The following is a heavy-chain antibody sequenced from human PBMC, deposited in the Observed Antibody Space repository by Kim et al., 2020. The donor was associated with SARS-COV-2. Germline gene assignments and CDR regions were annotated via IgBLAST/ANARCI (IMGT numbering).Heavy chain of an antibody. CDR2: ISYDGSNK. D-gene: IGHD5-12*01. CDR1: GFTFSSYA. J-gene: IGHJ6*02. V-gene: IGHV3-30*04. CDR3: ARVLLAEMATMSYYYYGMDV. Sequence: GGSLRLSCAASGFTFSSYAMHWVRQAPGKGLEWVAVISYDGSNKYYVDSVKGRFTISRDNSKNTLYLQMNSLRAEDTAVYYCARVLLAEMATMSYYYYGMDVWGQGTTVTVSS.